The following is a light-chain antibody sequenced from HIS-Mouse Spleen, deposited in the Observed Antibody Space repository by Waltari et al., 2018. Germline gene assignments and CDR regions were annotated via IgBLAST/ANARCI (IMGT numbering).Light chain of an antibody. CDR2: KDS. CDR1: ALPKKY. V-gene: IGLV3-16*01. Sequence: SYELTQPPSVSVSLGQLARITCSGDALPKKYAYWYQAKPGLFPVMVIYKDSERPSGIPERCSGSSSGTIVTLTISGVQAEDEADYYCLSADSSGTWVFGGGTKLTVL. J-gene: IGLJ3*02. CDR3: LSADSSGTWV.